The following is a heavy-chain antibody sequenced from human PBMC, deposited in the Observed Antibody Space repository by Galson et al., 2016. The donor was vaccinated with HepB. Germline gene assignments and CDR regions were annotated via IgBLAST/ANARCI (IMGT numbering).Heavy chain of an antibody. D-gene: IGHD3-9*01. Sequence: SLRLSCAASGFAFSNYAMHWVRPAPGKGLEWVAVVSYDGRNKYYADSVKGRFTISRDNSKNTVYLQMNRLRVEDTAVYYCAKNDIWAGYSAFDYWGQGTLVTVSS. V-gene: IGHV3-30*18. CDR2: VSYDGRNK. CDR3: AKNDIWAGYSAFDY. CDR1: GFAFSNYA. J-gene: IGHJ4*02.